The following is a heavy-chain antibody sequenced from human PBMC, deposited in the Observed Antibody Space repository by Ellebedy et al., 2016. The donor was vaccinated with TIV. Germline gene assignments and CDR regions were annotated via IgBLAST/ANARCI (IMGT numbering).Heavy chain of an antibody. J-gene: IGHJ4*02. D-gene: IGHD6-13*01. CDR2: IKQDGSEK. CDR3: AKGSIVAAG. CDR1: GFTFSSYW. V-gene: IGHV3-7*03. Sequence: GESLKISCAASGFTFSSYWMSWVRQAPGKGLEWVANIKQDGSEKYYVDSVKGRFTISRDNSKNTLYLQMNSLRAEDTAVYYCAKGSIVAAGWGQGTLVTVSS.